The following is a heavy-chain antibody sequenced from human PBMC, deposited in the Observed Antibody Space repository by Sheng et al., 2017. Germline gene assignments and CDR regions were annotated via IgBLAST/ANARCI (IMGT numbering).Heavy chain of an antibody. CDR1: GYSISSGYY. Sequence: QVQLQESGPGLVKPSETLSLTCAVSGYSISSGYYWGWIRQPPGKGLEWIGSIYHSGSTYYKPSLKSRVTISVDTSKNQFSLKLSSVTAADTAVYYCARDWSAPIAAHKYYFDYWGQGTLVTVSS. CDR2: IYHSGST. D-gene: IGHD6-6*01. CDR3: ARDWSAPIAAHKYYFDY. J-gene: IGHJ4*02. V-gene: IGHV4-38-2*02.